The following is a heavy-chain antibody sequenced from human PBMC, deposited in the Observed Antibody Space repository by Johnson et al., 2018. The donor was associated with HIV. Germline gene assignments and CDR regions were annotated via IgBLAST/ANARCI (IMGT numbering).Heavy chain of an antibody. CDR2: VYRGGST. D-gene: IGHD1-7*01. CDR1: GFTVSSNY. CDR3: ARGGTESVGYHPAAHFLSAFDI. J-gene: IGHJ3*02. V-gene: IGHV3-66*02. Sequence: VQLAESGGGLVQPGGSLRLSCAASGFTVSSNYMSWVRQAPGKGLEWVSVVYRGGSTYYADSVKGRFTVSRDNSKNTLYLQMNSLRVEDTAIYYCARGGTESVGYHPAAHFLSAFDICGQGTMVTGSS.